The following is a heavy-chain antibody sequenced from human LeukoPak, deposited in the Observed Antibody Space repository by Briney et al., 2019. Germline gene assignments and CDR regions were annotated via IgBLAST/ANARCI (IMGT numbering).Heavy chain of an antibody. J-gene: IGHJ6*03. V-gene: IGHV4-30-2*01. CDR1: GGSISSGGYY. CDR3: ARDLAALYYYMDV. D-gene: IGHD6-6*01. Sequence: SETLSLTCTVSGGSISSGGYYWSWIREPPGKGLERIGYIYHSGSTYYNPSLKSRVTISVDRSKNQFSLWLSSVTAEDTAVYYCARDLAALYYYMDVWGKGTTVTVSS. CDR2: IYHSGST.